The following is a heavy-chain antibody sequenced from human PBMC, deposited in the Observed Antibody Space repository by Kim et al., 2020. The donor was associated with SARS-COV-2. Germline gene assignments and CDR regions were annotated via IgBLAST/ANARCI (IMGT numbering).Heavy chain of an antibody. CDR3: ARSRYCSGGSCYGAYYLDY. V-gene: IGHV6-1*01. D-gene: IGHD2-15*01. CDR2: TYYRSKWYN. Sequence: SQTLSLTCAISGDSVSSNSAAWNWIRQSPSRGLEWLGRTYYRSKWYNDYAVSVKSRITINPDTSKNQFSLQLNSVTPEDTAVYYCARSRYCSGGSCYGAYYLDYWGQGTLVTVSS. J-gene: IGHJ4*02. CDR1: GDSVSSNSAA.